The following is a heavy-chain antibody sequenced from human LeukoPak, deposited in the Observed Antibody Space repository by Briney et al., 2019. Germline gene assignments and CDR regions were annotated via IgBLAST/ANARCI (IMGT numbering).Heavy chain of an antibody. Sequence: GGSLRLSCAASGFTFSSYAMSWVRQAPGKGLEWVSTFSGSGGSTYYADSVKGRFTISRDNSRNTLYLQMNSLRAEDTAIYYCAESTNSCSGGSCYSGFDSWGQGTLVTASS. CDR3: AESTNSCSGGSCYSGFDS. CDR1: GFTFSSYA. V-gene: IGHV3-23*01. D-gene: IGHD2-15*01. CDR2: FSGSGGST. J-gene: IGHJ4*02.